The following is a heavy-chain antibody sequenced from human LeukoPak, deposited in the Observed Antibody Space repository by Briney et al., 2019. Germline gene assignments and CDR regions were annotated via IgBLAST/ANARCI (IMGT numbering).Heavy chain of an antibody. V-gene: IGHV3-23*01. CDR1: GFTFSSYG. CDR3: AKGIAVAGTGFDY. D-gene: IGHD6-19*01. Sequence: PGGSLRLSCAASGFTFSSYGMSWVRQAPGKGLEWVSGISGSGGSTFYADSVKGRFTISRDNSKNTLYLQMNSLRAEDTAVYYCAKGIAVAGTGFDYWGQGTLVTVSS. CDR2: ISGSGGST. J-gene: IGHJ4*02.